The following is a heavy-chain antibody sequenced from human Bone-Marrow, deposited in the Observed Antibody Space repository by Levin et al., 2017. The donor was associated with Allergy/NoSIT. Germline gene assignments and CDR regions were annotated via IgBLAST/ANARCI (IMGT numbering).Heavy chain of an antibody. J-gene: IGHJ4*02. CDR3: ASLYYGSGQDYFDY. Sequence: GESLKISCAASGFTVSSNYMSWVRQAPGKGLEWVSVIYSGGSTYYADSVKGRFTISRDNSKNTLYLQMNSLRAEDTAVYYCASLYYGSGQDYFDYWGQGTLVTVSS. V-gene: IGHV3-53*01. D-gene: IGHD3-10*01. CDR2: IYSGGST. CDR1: GFTVSSNY.